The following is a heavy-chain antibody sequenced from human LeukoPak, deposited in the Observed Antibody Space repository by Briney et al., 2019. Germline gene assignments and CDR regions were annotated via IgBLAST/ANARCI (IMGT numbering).Heavy chain of an antibody. V-gene: IGHV4-39*01. D-gene: IGHD2-2*01. J-gene: IGHJ4*02. CDR2: ISYSGNT. Sequence: SXTLSLTCTVSGGSITSTAYFWGWVRQPPGRDLEWLGTISYSGNTYYNPSVKSRLTLSVDTAKNALSLNLRSVTAADRAIYYCARLRARLGYCISTSCHGYFDYWAQGTLVTVSS. CDR1: GGSITSTAYF. CDR3: ARLRARLGYCISTSCHGYFDY.